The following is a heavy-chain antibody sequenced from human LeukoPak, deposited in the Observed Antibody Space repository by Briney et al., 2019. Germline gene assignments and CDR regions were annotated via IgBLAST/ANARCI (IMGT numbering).Heavy chain of an antibody. CDR2: MNPNNGNT. CDR3: VRDGEGVAISVNYWFDP. CDR1: GYTFTSYG. Sequence: ASVKVSCKASGYTFTSYGISWVRQASGQGLEWMGWMNPNNGNTGYAQKFQGRATMTRDTSISTAYMELRGLRSEDTAVYYCVRDGEGVAISVNYWFDPWGQGTLVTVSS. V-gene: IGHV1-8*02. J-gene: IGHJ5*02. D-gene: IGHD3-10*01.